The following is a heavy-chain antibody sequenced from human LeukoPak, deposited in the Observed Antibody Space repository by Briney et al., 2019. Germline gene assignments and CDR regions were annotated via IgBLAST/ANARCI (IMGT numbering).Heavy chain of an antibody. V-gene: IGHV1-8*01. CDR3: EIYAGYDSF. CDR2: MSPDSGYT. CDR1: GYTFTSYD. D-gene: IGHD5-12*01. Sequence: ASVKVSCKASGYTFTSYDITWVRQATGQGLEWMGWMSPDSGYTGYAQTFQGRVTLTRNTSVSTAFMELSSLRSEDTAVYYCEIYAGYDSFWGQGTLVTVSS. J-gene: IGHJ4*02.